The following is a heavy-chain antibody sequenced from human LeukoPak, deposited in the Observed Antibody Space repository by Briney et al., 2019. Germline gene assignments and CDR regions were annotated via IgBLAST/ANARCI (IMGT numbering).Heavy chain of an antibody. CDR1: GGFISISTHY. V-gene: IGHV4-39*07. CDR3: ARHPGRGYSGYGARYYYYHYMDV. J-gene: IGHJ6*03. Sequence: TSETLSLTCSVSGGFISISTHYWGWIRQPPGKGLEWIGEINHSGSTNYNPSLNSRVTISVDTSKNQFSLKLTSVTAADTAVYYCARHPGRGYSGYGARYYYYHYMDVWGKGTTVTISS. D-gene: IGHD5-12*01. CDR2: INHSGST.